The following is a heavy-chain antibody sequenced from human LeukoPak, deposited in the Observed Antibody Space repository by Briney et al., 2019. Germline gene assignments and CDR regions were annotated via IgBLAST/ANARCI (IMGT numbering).Heavy chain of an antibody. CDR3: TRPSYSSSSSLPDY. J-gene: IGHJ4*02. CDR2: IRSKANSYAT. CDR1: GFTFSGSA. D-gene: IGHD6-6*01. V-gene: IGHV3-73*01. Sequence: GGSLRLSCAASGFTFSGSAMHWVRQASGKGLEWVGRIRSKANSYATAYAASVKGRFTISRDDSKNTAYLQMNSLKTGDTAVYYCTRPSYSSSSSLPDYWGQGTLVTVSS.